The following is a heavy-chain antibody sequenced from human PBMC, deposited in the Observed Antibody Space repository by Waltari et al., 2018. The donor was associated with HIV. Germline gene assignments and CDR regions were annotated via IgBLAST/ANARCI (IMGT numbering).Heavy chain of an antibody. D-gene: IGHD2-15*01. Sequence: EVQLVESGGGLVQPGGSLRLSCAASGFTFSTYWMSWVRQAPRKGLEWVANIKQDGSEKYYVDSVKGRFTISRDNAKNSLYLQMNSLRAEDTAVYYCARMIVVVVAATGAFESWGQGTMVTVSS. CDR2: IKQDGSEK. CDR1: GFTFSTYW. CDR3: ARMIVVVVAATGAFES. J-gene: IGHJ3*02. V-gene: IGHV3-7*01.